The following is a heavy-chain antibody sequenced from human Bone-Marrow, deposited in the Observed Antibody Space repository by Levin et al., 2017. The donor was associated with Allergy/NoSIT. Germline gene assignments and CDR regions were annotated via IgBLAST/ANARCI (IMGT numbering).Heavy chain of an antibody. J-gene: IGHJ6*02. Sequence: PAGGSLRLSCATSGFTFSRYWMHWVRQVPGKGLVWVSRVNDDGSDTTYADSVKGRFTISRDNAKNTLYLQMNSLRAEDSALYYCARDLFLYVDYYYYGMDVWGQGTTVTVSS. V-gene: IGHV3-74*01. CDR1: GFTFSRYW. CDR2: VNDDGSDT. CDR3: ARDLFLYVDYYYYGMDV. D-gene: IGHD2-8*01.